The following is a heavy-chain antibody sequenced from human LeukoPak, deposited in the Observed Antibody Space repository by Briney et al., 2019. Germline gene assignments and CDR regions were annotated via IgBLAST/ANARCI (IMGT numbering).Heavy chain of an antibody. D-gene: IGHD2-15*01. V-gene: IGHV3-21*01. Sequence: GGSLRLSCAASGFTFSSYSMNWVRQAPGKGLEWVASISSSSSYIYYAYSVKGRFTISRDNAKNSLYLQMNSLRAEDKAVYYCARALGYCSGGSCNEGYWGQGTLVPVSS. CDR1: GFTFSSYS. CDR2: ISSSSSYI. J-gene: IGHJ4*02. CDR3: ARALGYCSGGSCNEGY.